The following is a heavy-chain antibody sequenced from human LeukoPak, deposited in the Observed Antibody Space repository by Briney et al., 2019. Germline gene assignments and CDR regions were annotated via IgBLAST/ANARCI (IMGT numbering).Heavy chain of an antibody. CDR1: GFTFDDYA. CDR3: AKERGSRFLEWYDY. D-gene: IGHD3-3*01. J-gene: IGHJ4*02. Sequence: PGGSLRLSCAASGFTFDDYAMHWVRQVPGKGLEWVSGISWNSGSTYYADSVKGRFTISRDNSKNTLYLQMNSLRAEDTAVYYCAKERGSRFLEWYDYWGQGTLVTVSS. CDR2: ISWNSGST. V-gene: IGHV3-23*01.